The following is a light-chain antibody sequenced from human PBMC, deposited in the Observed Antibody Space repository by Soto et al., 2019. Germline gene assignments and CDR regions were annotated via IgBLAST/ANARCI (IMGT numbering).Light chain of an antibody. CDR2: DAS. CDR1: QSISSW. CDR3: QQYNSYSPWT. Sequence: DIQMTQSPSTLSASVGDRVTITCRAGQSISSWLAWYQQKPGKAPKLVXYDASSLESGVPSRFSGSGSGTELTLTISSLQTDDFANYYCQQYNSYSPWTFGQGTKVDIK. V-gene: IGKV1-5*01. J-gene: IGKJ1*01.